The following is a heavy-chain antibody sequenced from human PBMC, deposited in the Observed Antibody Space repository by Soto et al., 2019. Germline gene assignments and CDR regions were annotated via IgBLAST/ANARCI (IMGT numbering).Heavy chain of an antibody. J-gene: IGHJ6*02. V-gene: IGHV3-23*01. Sequence: GGSLRLSCTASGFTFSTSAMNWVRQAPGKGLEWVSGISGSGGTTYYADSVKGQFTISRDNSKNTVFLQMTSLRAEDTAVYYCAKDLGYCSSTGCYDFYAMDVWGQGTTVTVSS. CDR2: ISGSGGTT. D-gene: IGHD2-2*01. CDR3: AKDLGYCSSTGCYDFYAMDV. CDR1: GFTFSTSA.